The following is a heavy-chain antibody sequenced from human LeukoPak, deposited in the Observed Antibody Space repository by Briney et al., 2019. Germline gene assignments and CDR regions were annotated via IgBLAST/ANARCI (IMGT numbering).Heavy chain of an antibody. Sequence: PGGSLRLSCAASGFTFSSYSMNWVRQAPGKGLEWVSSISSGSSYIYYADSVKGRFTISRDNAKNPLYLQMNSLRAEDTAVYYCAREPIAAAGTDWFDPWGQGTLVTVSS. V-gene: IGHV3-21*01. D-gene: IGHD6-13*01. J-gene: IGHJ5*02. CDR2: ISSGSSYI. CDR1: GFTFSSYS. CDR3: AREPIAAAGTDWFDP.